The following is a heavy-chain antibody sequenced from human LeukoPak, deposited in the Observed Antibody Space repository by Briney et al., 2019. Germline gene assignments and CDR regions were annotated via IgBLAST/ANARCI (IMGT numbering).Heavy chain of an antibody. CDR1: GFTFSSYW. J-gene: IGHJ5*02. D-gene: IGHD1-26*01. CDR2: IRQDGSEK. CDR3: ARIARSAWDWFDP. V-gene: IGHV3-7*01. Sequence: GGSLRLSCAGSGFTFSSYWMSWVRQAPGRGLEWVANIRQDGSEKYYVDSVKGRFTISRDNAKNSLYLQMNSLGAEDTAVYYCARIARSAWDWFDPWGQGTLVTVSS.